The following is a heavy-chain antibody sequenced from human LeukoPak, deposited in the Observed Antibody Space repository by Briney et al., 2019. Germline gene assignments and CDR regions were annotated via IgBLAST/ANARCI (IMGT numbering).Heavy chain of an antibody. D-gene: IGHD3-3*01. Sequence: GSLRLSCAASGFTFSDYYMSWNRQPPGKGLEWIGEINHSGSTNYNPSLKSRVTISVDTSKNQFSLKLSSVTAADTAVYYCASRSGYSRAFDIWGQGTMVTVSS. CDR1: GFTFSDYY. CDR3: ASRSGYSRAFDI. J-gene: IGHJ3*02. V-gene: IGHV4-34*01. CDR2: INHSGST.